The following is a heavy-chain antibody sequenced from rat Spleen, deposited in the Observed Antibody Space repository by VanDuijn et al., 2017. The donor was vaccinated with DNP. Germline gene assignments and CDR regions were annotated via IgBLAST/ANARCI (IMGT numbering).Heavy chain of an antibody. CDR3: ATSGYGFDGYPFTY. Sequence: EVQLVESGGGLVQPGRSLKLSCAASGFTFSAFYMAWVRQAPAKGLEWVAYIGSPAYAPYYRDSVKGRFTISRDNAKSTLYLQMDSLRSEDTATYYCATSGYGFDGYPFTYWGQGTLVTVSS. D-gene: IGHD1-12*03. CDR1: GFTFSAFY. CDR2: IGSPAYAP. J-gene: IGHJ3*01. V-gene: IGHV5-27*01.